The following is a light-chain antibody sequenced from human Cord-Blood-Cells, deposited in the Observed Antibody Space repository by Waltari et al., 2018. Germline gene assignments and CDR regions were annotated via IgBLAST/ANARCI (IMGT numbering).Light chain of an antibody. CDR1: SSDVGGYNS. CDR3: CSYAGSYTLV. J-gene: IGLJ2*01. CDR2: EVS. Sequence: QSALTHPRSVSGSPGQSVTLPCTGTSSDVGGYNSVSWDQPHPGKAPKLMIYEVSKRPSGVPDRFSGSKSGNTASLTISGLQAEDEADYYCCSYAGSYTLVFGGGTKLTVL. V-gene: IGLV2-11*01.